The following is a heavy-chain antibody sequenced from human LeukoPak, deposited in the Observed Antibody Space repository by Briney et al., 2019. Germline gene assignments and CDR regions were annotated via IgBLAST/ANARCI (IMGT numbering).Heavy chain of an antibody. CDR2: ISHSGST. CDR1: GYSISSGYY. J-gene: IGHJ4*02. Sequence: SETLSLICIVSGYSISSGYYWGWIRQPPGKGLEWIGSISHSGSTYYNPSLKSRVTISVDTSKNQFSLRLSSVTAADTAVYYCASDSSGDGYSSGYNWGQGTLVTVSS. D-gene: IGHD5-24*01. CDR3: ASDSSGDGYSSGYN. V-gene: IGHV4-38-2*02.